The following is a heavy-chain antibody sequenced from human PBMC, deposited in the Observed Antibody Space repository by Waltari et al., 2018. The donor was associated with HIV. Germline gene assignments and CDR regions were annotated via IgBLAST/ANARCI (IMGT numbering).Heavy chain of an antibody. D-gene: IGHD5-18*01. CDR2: ISGSGGST. CDR3: AKEDTAMAPFDY. Sequence: EVPLLESGGGLVQPGGSLSLSCAAFGFTFSSYAMSCARQAPGKGLEWVSAISGSGGSTYYSDSVKGRFTISRDNSKNTLYLQMNSLRAEDTAVYYCAKEDTAMAPFDYWGQGTLVTVSS. V-gene: IGHV3-23*01. J-gene: IGHJ4*02. CDR1: GFTFSSYA.